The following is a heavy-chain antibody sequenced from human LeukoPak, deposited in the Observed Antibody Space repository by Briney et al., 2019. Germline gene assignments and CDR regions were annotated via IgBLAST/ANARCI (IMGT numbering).Heavy chain of an antibody. CDR3: ARDRLQYYYDSGPTGHFQH. Sequence: GGSLRLSCAASGFTFSSYWMSWVRQAPGKGLEWVANIKQDGSEKYYVDSVKGRFTISRDNAKNSLYLQMSSLRADDTAVYYCARDRLQYYYDSGPTGHFQHWGQGTLVTVSS. J-gene: IGHJ1*01. CDR1: GFTFSSYW. D-gene: IGHD3-22*01. CDR2: IKQDGSEK. V-gene: IGHV3-7*01.